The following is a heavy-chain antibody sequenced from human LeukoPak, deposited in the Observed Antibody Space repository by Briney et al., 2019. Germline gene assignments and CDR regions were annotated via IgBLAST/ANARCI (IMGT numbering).Heavy chain of an antibody. CDR1: GFAFNTYW. CDR2: IKEDGTRD. V-gene: IGHV3-7*01. Sequence: GGSLRLSCAASGFAFNTYWMSWVRQAPGKGLEWVANIKEDGTRDYYVDSMKGRFTTSKDNARNSLFLQVNSLRVEDAGVYFCARDTEAGYFDLWGQGTLVTVSS. J-gene: IGHJ4*02. CDR3: ARDTEAGYFDL.